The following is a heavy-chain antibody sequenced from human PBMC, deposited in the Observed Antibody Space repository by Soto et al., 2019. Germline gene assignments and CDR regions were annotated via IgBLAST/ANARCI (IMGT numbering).Heavy chain of an antibody. CDR2: MSYDGRSQ. CDR3: VKTALEFLIFRIAYSPTDY. D-gene: IGHD2-21*01. CDR1: GFSLSYFG. J-gene: IGHJ4*02. V-gene: IGHV3-30*18. Sequence: GGSLRLSCAVSGFSLSYFGMHWVGQAPGKGLEWVAFMSYDGRSQYFRDSVKGRFTISRDTPKNTLYLQMDSLRVEDTAVYFCVKTALEFLIFRIAYSPTDYSGPG.